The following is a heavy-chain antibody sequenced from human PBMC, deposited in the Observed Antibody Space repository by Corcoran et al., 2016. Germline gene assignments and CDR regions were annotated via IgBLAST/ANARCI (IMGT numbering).Heavy chain of an antibody. Sequence: QVQLQESGPGLVKPSETLSLTCTVSGGSISSYYWSWIRQPAGKGLEWIGRIYTSGSTNYNPSLKSRVTMSVDTSKNQFSLKLSSVTAADTAVYYCARDPGSSGYFSVFFDYWGQGTLVTVSS. CDR1: GGSISSYY. V-gene: IGHV4-4*07. D-gene: IGHD3-22*01. J-gene: IGHJ4*02. CDR3: ARDPGSSGYFSVFFDY. CDR2: IYTSGST.